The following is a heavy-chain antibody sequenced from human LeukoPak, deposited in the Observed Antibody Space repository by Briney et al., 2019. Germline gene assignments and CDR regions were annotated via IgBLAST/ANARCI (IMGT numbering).Heavy chain of an antibody. J-gene: IGHJ4*02. V-gene: IGHV5-10-1*01. D-gene: IGHD6-19*01. Sequence: HGESLKISCKGSGYGFTSYWISWVRQMPGKGLEWMGRIDPRNSYTNYSPSLQGHVTISADKPISTAYLQWSSLKASDTAMYYCARQGSGWRFDYWGQGTLVTVSS. CDR2: IDPRNSYT. CDR1: GYGFTSYW. CDR3: ARQGSGWRFDY.